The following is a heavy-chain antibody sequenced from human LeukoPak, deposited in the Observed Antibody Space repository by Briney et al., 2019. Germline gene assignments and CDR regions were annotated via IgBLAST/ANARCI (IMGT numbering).Heavy chain of an antibody. Sequence: SETLSLTCAVYGGSFSGYYWSWIRQPPGKGLEWIGEINHSGSTNYNPSLKSRVTISVETSKNQFSLKLSSVTAADTAVYYCARLSANDYVWGSYRYDAFDIWGQGTMVTVSS. D-gene: IGHD3-16*02. CDR1: GGSFSGYY. V-gene: IGHV4-34*01. CDR3: ARLSANDYVWGSYRYDAFDI. J-gene: IGHJ3*02. CDR2: INHSGST.